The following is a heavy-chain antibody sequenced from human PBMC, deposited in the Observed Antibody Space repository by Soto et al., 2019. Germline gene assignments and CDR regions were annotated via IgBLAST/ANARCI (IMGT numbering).Heavy chain of an antibody. CDR1: GASITSDVYY. D-gene: IGHD3-10*01. V-gene: IGHV4-31*03. CDR2: IYYSGNS. J-gene: IGHJ4*02. Sequence: PSETLSLTCSVSGASITSDVYYWSWIRHFPGKGLEWIGHIYYSGNSYYNLSLGSRLLISVDTSKNQFSLKLSSVTAADTAVYYCARTVGSGSPDFDYWGQGLLMTVSS. CDR3: ARTVGSGSPDFDY.